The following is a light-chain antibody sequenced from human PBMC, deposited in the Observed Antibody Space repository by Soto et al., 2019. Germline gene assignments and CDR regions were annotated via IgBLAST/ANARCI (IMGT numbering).Light chain of an antibody. J-gene: IGKJ2*01. CDR3: QQSYSTPTYP. CDR2: AAS. CDR1: QSISSY. Sequence: DIQMTQSPSSLSASVGDRVTITCRASQSISSYLNWYQQKPGKAPKLLIYAASSLQSGVPSRFSGSGSGTDFTLTIRSMQPEDFATYYCQQSYSTPTYPFGQGTKLEIK. V-gene: IGKV1-39*01.